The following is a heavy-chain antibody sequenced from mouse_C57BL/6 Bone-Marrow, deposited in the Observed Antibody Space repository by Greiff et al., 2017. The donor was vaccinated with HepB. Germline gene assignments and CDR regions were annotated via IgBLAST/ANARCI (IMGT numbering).Heavy chain of an antibody. CDR3: VLYYYGSRWYFDV. Sequence: QVQLKESGPGLVQPSQSLSITCTVSGFSLTSYGVHWVRQSPGKGLEWLGVIWRGGSTDYNAAFMSRLSITKDNSKSQVFFKMNSLQADDTAIYYCVLYYYGSRWYFDVWGTGTTVTVSS. V-gene: IGHV2-5*01. J-gene: IGHJ1*03. CDR2: IWRGGST. CDR1: GFSLTSYG. D-gene: IGHD1-1*01.